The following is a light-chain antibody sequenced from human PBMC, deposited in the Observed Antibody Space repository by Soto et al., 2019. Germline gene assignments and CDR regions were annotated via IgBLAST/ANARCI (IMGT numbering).Light chain of an antibody. V-gene: IGKV1-12*01. J-gene: IGKJ4*01. Sequence: DIQMTQFPSSVSASIGDRVVITCRASQGLDIYLAWYQQKPGKAPNLLIYDGTTFQSGVPSRFSGSGYGTDFTLTITSLQPEDFGTYYCQQAKSFPLTYGGGTKVDMK. CDR2: DGT. CDR1: QGLDIY. CDR3: QQAKSFPLT.